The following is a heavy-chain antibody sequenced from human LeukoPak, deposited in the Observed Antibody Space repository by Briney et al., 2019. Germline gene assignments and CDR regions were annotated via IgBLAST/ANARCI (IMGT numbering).Heavy chain of an antibody. J-gene: IGHJ6*02. V-gene: IGHV3-21*03. Sequence: GGSLRLSCAASGFTFSSYSMNWVRQAPGKGLEWVSSISSSSSYIYYADSVKGRFTISRDNAKNSLYLQMNPLRAEDTAVYPCASPSSIAVPPYYYSYYGLDVWGQGPTVPVSS. D-gene: IGHD6-6*01. CDR2: ISSSSSYI. CDR1: GFTFSSYS. CDR3: ASPSSIAVPPYYYSYYGLDV.